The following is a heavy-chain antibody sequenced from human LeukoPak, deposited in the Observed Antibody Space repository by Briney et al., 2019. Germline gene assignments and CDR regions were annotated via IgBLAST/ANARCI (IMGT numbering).Heavy chain of an antibody. CDR1: GFTFSSYA. D-gene: IGHD3-22*01. Sequence: GGSLRLSCAASGFTFSSYAMSWVCQAPGKGLEWVSAISGSGGSTYYADSVKGRFTISRDNSKNTLYLQMNSLRAEDTAVYYCAKDTDHSSGYYGNWFDPWGQGTLVTVSS. V-gene: IGHV3-23*01. CDR3: AKDTDHSSGYYGNWFDP. J-gene: IGHJ5*02. CDR2: ISGSGGST.